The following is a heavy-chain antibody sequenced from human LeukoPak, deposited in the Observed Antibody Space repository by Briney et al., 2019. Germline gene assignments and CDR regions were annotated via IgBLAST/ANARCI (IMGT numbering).Heavy chain of an antibody. J-gene: IGHJ4*02. CDR1: GSTFSSYA. CDR3: VFRGNSRSYYYDGFDF. V-gene: IGHV1-69*01. D-gene: IGHD6-13*01. CDR2: IIPIFGTA. Sequence: SVRLSCKASGSTFSSYAISWVRQAPGQGLEWMGGIIPIFGTANYAQTFQGRVTITADESPSTAYMELSSLRSEDTAVYYCVFRGNSRSYYYDGFDFWGQGTMVTVSS.